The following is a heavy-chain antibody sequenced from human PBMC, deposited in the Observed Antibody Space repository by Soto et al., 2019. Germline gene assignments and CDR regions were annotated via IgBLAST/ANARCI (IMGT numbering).Heavy chain of an antibody. J-gene: IGHJ4*02. CDR2: IYHIGST. Sequence: SETLSLTCAVSGGSISSGGYSWSWIRQPPGKGLERIGYIYHIGSTYYNPSLKSRVTISVDRSKNQFSLKLSSVTAADTAVYYCAREGYSSSWYPYYFDYWGQGTLVTVSS. D-gene: IGHD6-13*01. CDR3: AREGYSSSWYPYYFDY. V-gene: IGHV4-30-2*01. CDR1: GGSISSGGYS.